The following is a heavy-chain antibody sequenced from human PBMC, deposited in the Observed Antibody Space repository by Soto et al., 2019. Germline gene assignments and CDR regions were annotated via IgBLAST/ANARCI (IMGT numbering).Heavy chain of an antibody. V-gene: IGHV1-18*01. CDR2: INVYNGNT. D-gene: IGHD2-21*01. CDR3: ARDPLIVAVSSDYGMDV. CDR1: GYTFSNYG. Sequence: QVQLVQSGAEVKKPGASVKVSCKASGYTFSNYGINWVRQAPGQGLEWMGWINVYNGNTNYAQSLQGRVTMTTDTSTNTAYMKLRSLRSDDTAIYYCARDPLIVAVSSDYGMDVWGQGNTVTVSS. J-gene: IGHJ6*02.